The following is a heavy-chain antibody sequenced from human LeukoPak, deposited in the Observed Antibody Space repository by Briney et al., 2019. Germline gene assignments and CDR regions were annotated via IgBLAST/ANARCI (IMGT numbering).Heavy chain of an antibody. CDR2: ISSNSSYI. J-gene: IGHJ3*02. Sequence: GGSLRLSCAASGFTFSSYSMNWVRQAPGKGLEWVSSISSNSSYIYYADSVKGRLTISRDNAKNSLYLQMNSLRAEDTAVYYCATVTDDYGDYSAFDIWGQGTMVTVSS. CDR3: ATVTDDYGDYSAFDI. V-gene: IGHV3-21*01. CDR1: GFTFSSYS. D-gene: IGHD4-17*01.